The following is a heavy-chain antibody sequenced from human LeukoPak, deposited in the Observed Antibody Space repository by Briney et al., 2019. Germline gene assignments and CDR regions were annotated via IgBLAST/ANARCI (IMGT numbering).Heavy chain of an antibody. CDR2: INSDGSST. CDR3: AKGIGGWYLFDY. V-gene: IGHV3-74*01. D-gene: IGHD6-19*01. Sequence: GGSLRLSCAASGITFSIYWMHWVRQTPGKGLVWVSHINSDGSSTTYADSVKGRFTISRDNAKNTLYLQMNSLRAEDTAVYYCAKGIGGWYLFDYWGQGTLVTVSS. J-gene: IGHJ4*02. CDR1: GITFSIYW.